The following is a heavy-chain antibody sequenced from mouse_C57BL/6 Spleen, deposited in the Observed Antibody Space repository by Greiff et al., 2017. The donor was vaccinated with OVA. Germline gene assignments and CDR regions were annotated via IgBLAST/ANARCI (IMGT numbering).Heavy chain of an antibody. Sequence: VQLQQSGAELARPGASVKLSCKASGYTFTSYGISWVKQRTGQGLEWIGEIYPRSGNTYYNEKFKGKATLTADKSSSTAYMELRSLTSEDSAFYFCARITTVVATEDYFDYWGQGTTLTVSS. CDR1: GYTFTSYG. V-gene: IGHV1-81*01. CDR3: ARITTVVATEDYFDY. D-gene: IGHD1-1*01. CDR2: IYPRSGNT. J-gene: IGHJ2*01.